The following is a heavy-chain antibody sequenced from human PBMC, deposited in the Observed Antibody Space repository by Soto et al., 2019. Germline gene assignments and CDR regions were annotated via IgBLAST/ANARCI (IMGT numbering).Heavy chain of an antibody. J-gene: IGHJ6*02. CDR1: EYSFTSYW. V-gene: IGHV5-10-1*01. D-gene: IGHD3-10*01. CDR2: IDPSDSYT. Sequence: GESLKISCKGSEYSFTSYWISWVRQMPGKGLEWMGRIDPSDSYTNYSPSFQGHVTISADKSISTAYLQWSSLKASDTAMYYCAGQLITMVRGANYGMDVWGQGTTVTVSS. CDR3: AGQLITMVRGANYGMDV.